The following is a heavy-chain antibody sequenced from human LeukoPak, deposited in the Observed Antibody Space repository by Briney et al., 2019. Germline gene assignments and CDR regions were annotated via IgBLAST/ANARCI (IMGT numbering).Heavy chain of an antibody. D-gene: IGHD2-2*01. J-gene: IGHJ4*02. CDR2: INHSGST. Sequence: SETLSLPCAVYGGSFSGYYWSWLRQPPGKGLEWLGEINHSGSTNYNPSLKSRVTISVDTSKNQFSLKLSSVTAADTAVYYCARGRVVPAARPFDYWGQGTLVTVSS. CDR3: ARGRVVPAARPFDY. V-gene: IGHV4-34*01. CDR1: GGSFSGYY.